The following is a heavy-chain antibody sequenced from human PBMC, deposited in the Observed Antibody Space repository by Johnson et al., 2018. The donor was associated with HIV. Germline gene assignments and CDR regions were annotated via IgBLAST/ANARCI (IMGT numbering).Heavy chain of an antibody. J-gene: IGHJ3*02. CDR1: GFTFDDYA. D-gene: IGHD4-17*01. CDR3: ARVSGGNDYGDCYPNAFGI. Sequence: QVQLVESGGGLIQPGKSLRLSCAASGFTFDDYAMHWVRQAPGKGLEWVAVISYEGSTKYYADSVKGRFTTSRANSKNTLYLQMNSRRAEDTAVYYCARVSGGNDYGDCYPNAFGIWGQGTMVTVSS. V-gene: IGHV3-30-3*01. CDR2: ISYEGSTK.